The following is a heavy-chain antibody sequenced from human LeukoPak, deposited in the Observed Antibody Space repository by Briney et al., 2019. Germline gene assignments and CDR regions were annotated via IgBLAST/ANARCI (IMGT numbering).Heavy chain of an antibody. D-gene: IGHD1-26*01. Sequence: PGRSLRLSCAASGFTFSNYAMHWVRQAPGKGLEWVAVISYDGSNKYYTDSVKGRFTISRDNSKNTLYLQMNSLSADDTAVYYCARDKLRGSAGNYYYMDVWGKGTTVTVSS. J-gene: IGHJ6*03. CDR2: ISYDGSNK. CDR1: GFTFSNYA. CDR3: ARDKLRGSAGNYYYMDV. V-gene: IGHV3-30*04.